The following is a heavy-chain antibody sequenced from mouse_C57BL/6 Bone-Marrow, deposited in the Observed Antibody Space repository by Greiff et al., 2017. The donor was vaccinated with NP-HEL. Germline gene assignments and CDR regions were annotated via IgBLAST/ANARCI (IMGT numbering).Heavy chain of an antibody. CDR1: GFNIKAYY. CDR3: ARSSYYYGSSGYFDV. J-gene: IGHJ1*03. V-gene: IGHV14-2*01. D-gene: IGHD1-1*01. CDR2: IDPEDGEP. Sequence: VQLQQSGAELVKPGASVKLSCTASGFNIKAYYMHWVKQRTEQGLEWIGRIDPEDGEPKYAPKFQGKATITADTSSNTAYLQLSSLTSEDTAVYYCARSSYYYGSSGYFDVWGTGTTVTVSS.